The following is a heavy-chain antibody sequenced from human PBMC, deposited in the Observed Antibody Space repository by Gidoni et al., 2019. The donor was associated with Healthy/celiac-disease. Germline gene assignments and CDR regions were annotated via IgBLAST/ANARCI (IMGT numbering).Heavy chain of an antibody. CDR1: GSNFQSYY. Sequence: QVQLVQSGAEVMRPGASVKVSCKLSGSNFQSYYIHWVRQAPGQVIQCMGIIKPSGESTVNEQMFQGRVTMTRDTSRSTVYMELTGLRSDDTAVYYCARDPRWYDTSGYYLDYWGQGTLVTVSS. V-gene: IGHV1-46*02. CDR3: ARDPRWYDTSGYYLDY. CDR2: IKPSGEST. J-gene: IGHJ4*02. D-gene: IGHD3-22*01.